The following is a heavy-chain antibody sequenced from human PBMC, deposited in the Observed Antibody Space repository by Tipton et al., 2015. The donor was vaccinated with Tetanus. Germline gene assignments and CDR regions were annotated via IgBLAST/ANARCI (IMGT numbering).Heavy chain of an antibody. CDR2: VFHSGTT. J-gene: IGHJ4*02. CDR1: GDSISSNSYY. Sequence: TLSLTCTVSGDSISSNSYYWGWIRQPPGKGLEWIGTVFHSGTTYYNPSLRGRVDISLDTSQNQVSLNLRSVTAADTAVYYCAKDRLCGGECYSLWGRGTLVTVSS. V-gene: IGHV4-39*07. CDR3: AKDRLCGGECYSL. D-gene: IGHD2-21*01.